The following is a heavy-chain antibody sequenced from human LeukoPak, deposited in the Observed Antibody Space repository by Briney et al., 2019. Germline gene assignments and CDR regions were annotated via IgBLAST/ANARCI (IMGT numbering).Heavy chain of an antibody. Sequence: GGSLRLSCAAPGFNFSNYAMSWVRQLPGKGLGWVSAISGSGHDTYYADSVKGRFTISRDNSKNTLSPQMNSLRAEDTAVYYCAKMWIQLWSSGGDFDYWGRGILVSVSS. V-gene: IGHV3-23*01. CDR1: GFNFSNYA. CDR3: AKMWIQLWSSGGDFDY. D-gene: IGHD5-18*01. J-gene: IGHJ4*02. CDR2: ISGSGHDT.